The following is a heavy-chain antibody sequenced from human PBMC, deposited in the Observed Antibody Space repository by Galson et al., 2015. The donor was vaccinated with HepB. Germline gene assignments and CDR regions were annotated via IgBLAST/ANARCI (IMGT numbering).Heavy chain of an antibody. D-gene: IGHD3-10*01. V-gene: IGHV3-53*01. J-gene: IGHJ6*03. Sequence: SLRLSCAASGFTVSSNYMSWVRQAPGKGLEWVSLIYSGGSTYYADSVKGRFTISRDDSKNTLYLQMNSLRAEDTAVYYCARGAGLLWFGDPNYYYMDVWGKGTTVTVSS. CDR1: GFTVSSNY. CDR2: IYSGGST. CDR3: ARGAGLLWFGDPNYYYMDV.